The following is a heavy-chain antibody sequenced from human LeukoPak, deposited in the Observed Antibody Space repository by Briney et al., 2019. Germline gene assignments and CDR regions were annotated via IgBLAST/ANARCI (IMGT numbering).Heavy chain of an antibody. V-gene: IGHV3-21*01. CDR3: ARVRWGGLYYFDY. CDR1: GFTFSSYS. D-gene: IGHD3-16*01. J-gene: IGHJ4*02. CDR2: ISGSGGST. Sequence: GGSLRLSCAASGFTFSSYSMNWVRQAPGKGLEWVSAISGSGGSTNYADSVKGRFTISRDNAKNTLYLQMNSLRAEDTAVYYCARVRWGGLYYFDYWGQGTLVTVSS.